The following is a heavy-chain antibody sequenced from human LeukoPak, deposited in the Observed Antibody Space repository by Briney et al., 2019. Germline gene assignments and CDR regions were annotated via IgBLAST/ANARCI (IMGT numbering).Heavy chain of an antibody. Sequence: PGGSLRLSCAASGFTFSNAWMSWVRQAPGKGLERIGRIKRKTDSGTTDFAAPVKGRFTISRDDSENKVFLQMNSLKTEDTAVYYCATDLLDYWGQGTLVIVSS. CDR1: GFTFSNAW. CDR2: IKRKTDSGTT. CDR3: ATDLLDY. V-gene: IGHV3-15*01. J-gene: IGHJ4*02.